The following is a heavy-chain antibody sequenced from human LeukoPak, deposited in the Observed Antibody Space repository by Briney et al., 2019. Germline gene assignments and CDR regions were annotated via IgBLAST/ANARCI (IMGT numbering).Heavy chain of an antibody. CDR1: GGSISNYY. Sequence: PSETLSLTCTVSGGSISNYYWSWIRQPPGKGLEWIGYISYSGSTNYNPSLRSRVTISVDTSKNQFSLKLSSVTAADTAVYYCAREQLWWNYYYYGMDVWGQGTLVTVSS. D-gene: IGHD5-18*01. V-gene: IGHV4-59*12. CDR2: ISYSGST. J-gene: IGHJ6*02. CDR3: AREQLWWNYYYYGMDV.